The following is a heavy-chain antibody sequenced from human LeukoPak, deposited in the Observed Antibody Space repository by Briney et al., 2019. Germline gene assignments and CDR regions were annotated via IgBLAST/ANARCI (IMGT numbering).Heavy chain of an antibody. Sequence: GASVKVSCKASGYAFTNYVISWVRQAPGQGLEWMGWISPYNGNTNYAQKLQGTVTMTTDTSTTTAYMELRSLRSDDTAVYYCASTYDFWSGQPMDWGQRTLVTVSS. V-gene: IGHV1-18*01. CDR1: GYAFTNYV. D-gene: IGHD3-3*01. CDR3: ASTYDFWSGQPMD. CDR2: ISPYNGNT. J-gene: IGHJ4*02.